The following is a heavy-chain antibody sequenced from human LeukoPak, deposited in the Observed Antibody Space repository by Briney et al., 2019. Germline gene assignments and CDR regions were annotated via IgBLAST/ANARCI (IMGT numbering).Heavy chain of an antibody. CDR1: GFTFSSYS. Sequence: GGSLRLSCAASGFTFSSYSMNWVRQAPGKGLEWVSSISSSSSYIYYADSVKGRFTISRDNAKNSLYLQMNSLRAEDTAVYYCVSPGSGSYYNRYFDYWGQGTLVTVSS. V-gene: IGHV3-21*01. D-gene: IGHD3-10*01. J-gene: IGHJ4*02. CDR2: ISSSSSYI. CDR3: VSPGSGSYYNRYFDY.